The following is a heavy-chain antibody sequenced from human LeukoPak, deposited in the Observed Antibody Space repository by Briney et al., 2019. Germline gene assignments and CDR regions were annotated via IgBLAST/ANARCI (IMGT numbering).Heavy chain of an antibody. Sequence: ASVKVSCKASGYTFTSYYMHWVRQAPGQGLEWMGWINTNTGNPTYAQGFTGRFVFSLDTSVSTAYRQISSLKAEDTAVYYCARGSYYYDSSGYYDDTPDAFDIWGQGTMVTVSS. CDR2: INTNTGNP. J-gene: IGHJ3*02. V-gene: IGHV7-4-1*02. CDR1: GYTFTSYY. D-gene: IGHD3-22*01. CDR3: ARGSYYYDSSGYYDDTPDAFDI.